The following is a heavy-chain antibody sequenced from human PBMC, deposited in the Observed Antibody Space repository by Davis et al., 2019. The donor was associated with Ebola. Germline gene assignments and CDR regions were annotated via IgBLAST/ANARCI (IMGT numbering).Heavy chain of an antibody. CDR2: ISYDGSNK. CDR1: GFTFSSYA. V-gene: IGHV3-30-3*01. CDR3: AKARSSWTPFDY. Sequence: GGSLRLSCAASGFTFSSYAMHCVRQAPGKGLEWVAVISYDGSNKYYADSVKGRFTISRDNSKNTLYLQMNSLRVDDTAVYYCAKARSSWTPFDYWGQGTLVTVSS. J-gene: IGHJ4*02. D-gene: IGHD6-13*01.